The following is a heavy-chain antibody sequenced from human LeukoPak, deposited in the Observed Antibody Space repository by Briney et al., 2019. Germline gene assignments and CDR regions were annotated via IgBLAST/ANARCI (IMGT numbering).Heavy chain of an antibody. Sequence: GGSLRLSCAASGLTVSSNYMSWVRQAPGKGLEWVSVIYSVGTTNYADSVKGRFTISRDNSKNTVYLQMDSLRAEDTAVYYCARVTIFEVGLDYWGQGTLVTVSA. D-gene: IGHD3-3*01. V-gene: IGHV3-66*01. CDR2: IYSVGTT. J-gene: IGHJ4*02. CDR3: ARVTIFEVGLDY. CDR1: GLTVSSNY.